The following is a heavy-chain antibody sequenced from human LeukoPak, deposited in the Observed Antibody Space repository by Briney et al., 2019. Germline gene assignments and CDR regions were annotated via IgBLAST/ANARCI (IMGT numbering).Heavy chain of an antibody. J-gene: IGHJ4*02. CDR1: GGSISSYY. V-gene: IGHV4-59*12. Sequence: PSETLSLTCTVSGGSISSYYWSWIRQPPGKGLEWIGYIYYSGSTNYNPSLKSRVTISVDTSKNQFSLKLSSVTAADTAVYYCARRAGAYSHPYDYWGQGTLVTVSS. CDR3: ARRAGAYSHPYDY. CDR2: IYYSGST. D-gene: IGHD4/OR15-4a*01.